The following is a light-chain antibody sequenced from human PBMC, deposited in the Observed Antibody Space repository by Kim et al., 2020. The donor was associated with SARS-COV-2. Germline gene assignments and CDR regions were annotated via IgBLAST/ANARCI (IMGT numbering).Light chain of an antibody. V-gene: IGKV1-6*01. CDR2: ATS. CDR3: LQDYDYPLT. J-gene: IGKJ4*01. CDR1: KGIRND. Sequence: AIQMTQSPSSLSASVVDRVTITCRASKGIRNDLGWYQQKPGRAPNLLIYATSTLQSGVPSRFSGSGSGTDFTLTISSLQPEDVATYYCLQDYDYPLTFGGGTKVDIK.